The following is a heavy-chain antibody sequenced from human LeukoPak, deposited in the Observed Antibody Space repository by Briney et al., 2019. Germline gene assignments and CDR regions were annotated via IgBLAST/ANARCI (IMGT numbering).Heavy chain of an antibody. Sequence: GGSLRLSCAASGFTISSNYMSWVRQAPGKGLDRVSVIYSGGSTYYADSVKGRFTISRDNSKNTLYLQMNSLRAEDTAVYYCARAWWFGEDAFDIWGQGTMVTVSS. CDR2: IYSGGST. CDR1: GFTISSNY. CDR3: ARAWWFGEDAFDI. V-gene: IGHV3-53*01. J-gene: IGHJ3*02. D-gene: IGHD3-10*01.